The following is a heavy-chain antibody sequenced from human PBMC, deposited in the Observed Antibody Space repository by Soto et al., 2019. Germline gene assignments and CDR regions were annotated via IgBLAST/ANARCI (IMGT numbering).Heavy chain of an antibody. J-gene: IGHJ4*02. D-gene: IGHD3-22*01. CDR3: ARGYDNSGYYYRPFDF. Sequence: EVHLVESGGGLVKPGGSLTLSCAASGFTFNTYTINWVRQAPGKGLEWVSSICDSSTYIYYADSVKGRFTISRDDAKNSLYLQMNDLRAEDTAVYYCARGYDNSGYYYRPFDFWGQGTLVTVSS. CDR2: ICDSSTYI. CDR1: GFTFNTYT. V-gene: IGHV3-21*01.